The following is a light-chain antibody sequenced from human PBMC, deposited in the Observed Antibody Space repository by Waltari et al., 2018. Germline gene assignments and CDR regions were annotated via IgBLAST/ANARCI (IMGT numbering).Light chain of an antibody. CDR3: QRYDDYPPT. J-gene: IGKJ4*01. CDR2: KAS. Sequence: DIQMTQSPSTLSASVGDRVTITCRASQSISHWLVLYQQKPGKAPKLLISKASSLEKEVPSRFSGSGSGTEFTLTITNLQPDDFATFYCQRYDDYPPTFGGGTKVEIK. CDR1: QSISHW. V-gene: IGKV1-5*03.